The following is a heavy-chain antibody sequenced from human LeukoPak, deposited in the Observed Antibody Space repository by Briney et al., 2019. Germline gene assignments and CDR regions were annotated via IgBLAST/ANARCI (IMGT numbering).Heavy chain of an antibody. D-gene: IGHD3-22*01. J-gene: IGHJ4*02. CDR1: GFTFSVYG. CDR2: IWADGSNG. Sequence: HPGGSLRLSCAASGFTFSVYGMHWVRQAPGKGLEWVGVIWADGSNGYYADSVKGRFTISRDNSKNTLFLQMNSLRVEDTAVYYCARDLFQYDSSAPALDWGQGTLVTVSS. V-gene: IGHV3-33*01. CDR3: ARDLFQYDSSAPALD.